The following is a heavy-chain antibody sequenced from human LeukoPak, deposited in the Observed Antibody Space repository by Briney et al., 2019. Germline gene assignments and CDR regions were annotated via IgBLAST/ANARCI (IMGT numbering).Heavy chain of an antibody. CDR1: GFSISTYW. V-gene: IGHV3-7*01. D-gene: IGHD2-8*02. CDR2: IRQDGNEI. CDR3: VRVVSGGSQAY. J-gene: IGHJ4*01. Sequence: PGRSLRLSCVASGFSISTYWMSWVRQAPARGLEWVANIRQDGNEIHYLDSVKGRFTISRDNAKNSAYLQMNSLRAEDSAIYYCVRVVSGGSQAYWGRGTLVTVSS.